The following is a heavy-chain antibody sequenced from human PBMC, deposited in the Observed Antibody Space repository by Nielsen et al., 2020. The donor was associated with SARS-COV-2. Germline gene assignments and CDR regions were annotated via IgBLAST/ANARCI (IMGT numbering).Heavy chain of an antibody. D-gene: IGHD3-10*01. CDR3: ARGNVLLWFGESLYGMDV. CDR1: GGSITTTDVY. J-gene: IGHJ6*02. Sequence: SETLSLTCTVSGGSITTTDVYWSWIRQPPGKGLEWIGYIYYSGSTNYNPSLKGRVTISVDTSKNQFSLKLSSVTAADTAVYYCARGNVLLWFGESLYGMDVWGQGTTVTVSS. CDR2: IYYSGST. V-gene: IGHV4-61*08.